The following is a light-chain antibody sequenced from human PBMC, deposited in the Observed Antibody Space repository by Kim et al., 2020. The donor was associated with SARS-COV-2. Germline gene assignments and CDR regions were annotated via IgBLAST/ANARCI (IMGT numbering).Light chain of an antibody. V-gene: IGKV1-5*03. J-gene: IGKJ1*01. CDR3: QQYKSESWA. CDR2: KAS. Sequence: DIQMTQSPSTLSASVGDRVTITCRASQSISGWLAWYQQKPGKAPKLLIYKASSLESGVPSRFSGSGSGTEFTLTVSSLQPDDFATYFSQQYKSESWAFGQGTKVEI. CDR1: QSISGW.